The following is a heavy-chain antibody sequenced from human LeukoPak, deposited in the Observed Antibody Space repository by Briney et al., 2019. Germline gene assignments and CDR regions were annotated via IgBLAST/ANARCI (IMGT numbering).Heavy chain of an antibody. Sequence: PGLSLRLSCAASGFTFRRYWMHWVRHARRRGLVWVSRINSDGSTTSCADSVKGRFTVSRDNTKNTLYLQMSSLRADDTAVYYCARDLLWYFDYWGQGTLVTVSS. J-gene: IGHJ4*02. CDR2: INSDGSTT. CDR1: GFTFRRYW. CDR3: ARDLLWYFDY. D-gene: IGHD3-10*01. V-gene: IGHV3-74*01.